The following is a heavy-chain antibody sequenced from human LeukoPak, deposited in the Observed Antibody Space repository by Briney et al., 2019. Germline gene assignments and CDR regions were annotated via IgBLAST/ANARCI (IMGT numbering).Heavy chain of an antibody. V-gene: IGHV3-74*03. CDR2: ISPDGSTT. Sequence: PGGSLRLSCAASGFTFSRYWMHWVRQAPGKGQMWVSRISPDGSTTLYAGSVKGRFTISKNNAKKPLYLQMTRLGAKDPAVYYSRREDYYDSSGYSPRWDYWGQGTLVTVSS. CDR3: RREDYYDSSGYSPRWDY. J-gene: IGHJ4*02. D-gene: IGHD3-22*01. CDR1: GFTFSRYW.